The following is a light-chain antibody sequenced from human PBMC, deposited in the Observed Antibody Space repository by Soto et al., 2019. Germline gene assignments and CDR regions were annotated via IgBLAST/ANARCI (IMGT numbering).Light chain of an antibody. V-gene: IGLV8-61*01. CDR3: VLYMGSGTSV. CDR1: SGSVSTTYY. J-gene: IGLJ3*02. CDR2: STN. Sequence: QAVVTQEPSFSVSPGGTVTLTCGLSSGSVSTTYYPSWYQQTPGQAPRTLIYSTNSRSSGVPDRFSGSILGNKAALTITGAQADDESDYYWVLYMGSGTSVFGGGTKLTVL.